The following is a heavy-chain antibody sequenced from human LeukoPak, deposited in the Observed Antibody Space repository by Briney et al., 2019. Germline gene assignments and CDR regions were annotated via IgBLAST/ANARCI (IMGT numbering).Heavy chain of an antibody. CDR3: ARGDIVVVVAAKRFDP. CDR1: GGTFSSYA. Sequence: ASVKVSCKASGGTFSSYAISWVRQAPGQGLEWMGWINPNSGGTNYAQKFQGRVTMTRDTSISTAYMELSRLRSDDTAVYYCARGDIVVVVAAKRFDPWGQGTLVTVSS. J-gene: IGHJ5*02. V-gene: IGHV1-2*02. D-gene: IGHD2-15*01. CDR2: INPNSGGT.